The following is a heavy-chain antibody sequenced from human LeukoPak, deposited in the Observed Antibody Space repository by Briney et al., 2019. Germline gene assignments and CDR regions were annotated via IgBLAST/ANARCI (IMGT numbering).Heavy chain of an antibody. CDR2: INPNSGGT. J-gene: IGHJ4*02. CDR3: ARASSSWFTYFDY. V-gene: IGHV1-2*02. Sequence: GASVKVSCKASGYTFTGYYMHWVRQAPGQGLEWMGWINPNSGGTNYAQKFQGRVTMTTDTSTSTAYMELRSLRSDDTAVYYCARASSSWFTYFDYWGQGTLVTVSS. D-gene: IGHD6-13*01. CDR1: GYTFTGYY.